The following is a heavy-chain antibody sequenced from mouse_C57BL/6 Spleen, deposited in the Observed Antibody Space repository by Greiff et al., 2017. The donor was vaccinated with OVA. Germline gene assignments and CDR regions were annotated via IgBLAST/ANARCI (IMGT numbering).Heavy chain of an antibody. Sequence: VQLQQSGPELVKPGASVKISCKASGYTFTDYYMNWVQQSHGKSLEWIGDINPNNGGTSYNQKFKGKATLTVDKSSSTAYMELRSLTSEDSAVYYCARGWSNSYFDYWGQGTTLTVSS. D-gene: IGHD2-5*01. CDR2: INPNNGGT. CDR3: ARGWSNSYFDY. V-gene: IGHV1-26*01. CDR1: GYTFTDYY. J-gene: IGHJ2*01.